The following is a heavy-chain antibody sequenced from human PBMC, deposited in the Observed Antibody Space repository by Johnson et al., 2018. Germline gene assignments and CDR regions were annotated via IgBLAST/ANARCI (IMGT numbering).Heavy chain of an antibody. V-gene: IGHV1-69*12. D-gene: IGHD6-19*01. CDR1: GGTFSSYA. Sequence: QVQLVQSGAEVKKPGSSVKVSCKASGGTFSSYAISWVRQAPGQGLEWMGGIIPIFGTANYAQKFQGRVTITADESPGAAYMELSSLRVEDTAVYYCARDLKGGSGRYYYYGMDVWGQGTTVTVSS. J-gene: IGHJ6*02. CDR3: ARDLKGGSGRYYYYGMDV. CDR2: IIPIFGTA.